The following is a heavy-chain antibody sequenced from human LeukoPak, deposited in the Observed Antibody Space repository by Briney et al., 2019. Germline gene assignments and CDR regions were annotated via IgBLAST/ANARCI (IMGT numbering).Heavy chain of an antibody. V-gene: IGHV3-48*03. CDR2: ISSSGSTI. CDR3: ARDRGYALVEGAFDI. Sequence: GGSLRLSCAASGFTFSSYEMNWVRQAPGKGLEWVSYISSSGSTIYYADSVKGRFTISRDNAKNSLYPQMNSLRAEDTAVYYCARDRGYALVEGAFDIWGQGTMVTVSS. J-gene: IGHJ3*02. CDR1: GFTFSSYE. D-gene: IGHD2-8*02.